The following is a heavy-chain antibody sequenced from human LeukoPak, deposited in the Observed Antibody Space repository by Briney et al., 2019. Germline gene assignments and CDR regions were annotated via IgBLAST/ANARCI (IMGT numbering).Heavy chain of an antibody. CDR1: GGSISGSSFW. Sequence: SETLSLTCTVSGGSISGSSFWWAWIRRPPGKGLEWIGNIYYSGTTNYNPSLESRVAILVDTSKNQFSLKLSSVTAADTAVYYCARGSFHWLLGWGQGTLVTVSS. V-gene: IGHV4-39*07. D-gene: IGHD3-9*01. J-gene: IGHJ4*02. CDR3: ARGSFHWLLG. CDR2: IYYSGTT.